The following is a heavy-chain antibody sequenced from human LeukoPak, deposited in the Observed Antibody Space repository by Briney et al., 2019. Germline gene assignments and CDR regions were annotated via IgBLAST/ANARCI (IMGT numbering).Heavy chain of an antibody. CDR1: GGSFSGYY. CDR3: ARGNDYGDYAN. CDR2: INHSGST. J-gene: IGHJ3*01. V-gene: IGHV4-34*01. D-gene: IGHD4-17*01. Sequence: SETLSLTCAAYGGSFSGYYWSWIRQPPGKGLEWIGEINHSGSTNYNPSLKSRVTISVDTSKNQFSLKLSSVTAADTAVYYCARGNDYGDYANWGQGTMVTVSS.